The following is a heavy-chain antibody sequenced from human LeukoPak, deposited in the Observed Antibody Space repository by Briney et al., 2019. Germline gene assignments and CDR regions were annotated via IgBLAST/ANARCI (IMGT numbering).Heavy chain of an antibody. V-gene: IGHV4-59*12. CDR3: ASSSGYVFDY. Sequence: SETLSLTCTVSGGSISSYYWSWIRQPPGKGLEWIGYIYHSGSTYYNPSLKSRVTISVDRSKNQFSLKLSSVTAADTAVYYCASSSGYVFDYWGQGTLVTDSS. D-gene: IGHD3-22*01. CDR2: IYHSGST. J-gene: IGHJ4*02. CDR1: GGSISSYY.